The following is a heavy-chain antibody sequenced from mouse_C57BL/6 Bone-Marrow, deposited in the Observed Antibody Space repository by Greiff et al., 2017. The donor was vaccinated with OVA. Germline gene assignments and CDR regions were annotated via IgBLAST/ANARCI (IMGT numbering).Heavy chain of an antibody. D-gene: IGHD2-3*01. Sequence: EVQLQQSGPVLVKPGASVKMSCKASGYTFTDYYMNWVKQSHGKSLEWIGVINPYNGGTSYNQKFKGKATLTVDQASSTAYMELNSLTSEDSAVYYGARGWLLPRFAYWGQGTLVTVSA. CDR3: ARGWLLPRFAY. V-gene: IGHV1-19*01. J-gene: IGHJ3*01. CDR1: GYTFTDYY. CDR2: INPYNGGT.